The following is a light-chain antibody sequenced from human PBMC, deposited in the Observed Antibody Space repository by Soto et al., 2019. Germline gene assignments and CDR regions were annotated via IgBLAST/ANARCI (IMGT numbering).Light chain of an antibody. CDR1: QSLSNNY. CDR3: QQYNRVPRT. CDR2: GAF. Sequence: EIGLTQSPGTLPLSPGERATLSCRASQSLSNNYLTWYQQKPGQAPRLLIYGAFSRATGIPDRFSGSGSGTKFTITISRLEPEDFAMYYCQQYNRVPRTFGQGTKVEVK. J-gene: IGKJ1*01. V-gene: IGKV3-20*01.